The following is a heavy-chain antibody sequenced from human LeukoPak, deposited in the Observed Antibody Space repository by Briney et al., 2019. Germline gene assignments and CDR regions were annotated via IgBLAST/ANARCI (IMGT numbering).Heavy chain of an antibody. Sequence: GGSLRLSCAASGFTVSSNYMSWVRQAPGKGLEWVSVIYSGGSTYYADSVKGRFTISRDNSKNTLYLQMNSLRSDDTAVYYCARELYSRHQQKPSFDYWGQGTLVTVSS. CDR2: IYSGGST. CDR3: ARELYSRHQQKPSFDY. V-gene: IGHV3-53*05. J-gene: IGHJ4*02. CDR1: GFTVSSNY. D-gene: IGHD6-13*01.